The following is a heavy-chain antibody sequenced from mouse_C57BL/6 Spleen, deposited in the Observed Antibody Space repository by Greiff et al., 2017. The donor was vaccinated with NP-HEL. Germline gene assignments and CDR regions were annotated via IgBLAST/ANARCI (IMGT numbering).Heavy chain of an antibody. Sequence: QVQLQQSGPELVKPGASVKISCKASGYAFSSSWMNWVKQRPGKGLEWIGRIYPGDGDTNYNGKFKGKATLTADKSSSTAYMQLSSLTSEDSAVYFCARSAYDYDGGFAYWGQGTLVTVSA. V-gene: IGHV1-82*01. D-gene: IGHD2-4*01. CDR3: ARSAYDYDGGFAY. CDR1: GYAFSSSW. CDR2: IYPGDGDT. J-gene: IGHJ3*01.